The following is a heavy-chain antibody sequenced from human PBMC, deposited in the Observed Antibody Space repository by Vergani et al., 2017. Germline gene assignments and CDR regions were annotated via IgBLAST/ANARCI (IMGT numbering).Heavy chain of an antibody. J-gene: IGHJ5*02. D-gene: IGHD3-10*01. CDR2: IYSGDET. V-gene: IGHV3-66*02. CDR3: ARGNYYGSGTYVDP. CDR1: GSTVSGNY. Sequence: ELQLVESGGGLVQPGGSLRLSCAASGSTVSGNYMTGVRQAPGKGLEWVSNIYSGDETYYADSVKGRVTISRDTSKNTLNLQINNLRVADTAVYYCARGNYYGSGTYVDPWGQGTLVTVSS.